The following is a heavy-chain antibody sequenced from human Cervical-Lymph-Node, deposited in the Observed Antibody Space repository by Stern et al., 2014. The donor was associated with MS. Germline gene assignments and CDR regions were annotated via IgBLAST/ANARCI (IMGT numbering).Heavy chain of an antibody. Sequence: VQLVESGPGLVKPSQTLSLTCTVSGGSISSGSYYWSWIRQPAGKGLEWIGRIYTSGSTNYNPSLKSRVTISVDKSKNQFSLQLSSVTAADTAVYYCAREAADGDLDYWGQGTLVTVSS. CDR3: AREAADGDLDY. CDR2: IYTSGST. D-gene: IGHD4-17*01. V-gene: IGHV4-61*02. J-gene: IGHJ4*02. CDR1: GGSISSGSYY.